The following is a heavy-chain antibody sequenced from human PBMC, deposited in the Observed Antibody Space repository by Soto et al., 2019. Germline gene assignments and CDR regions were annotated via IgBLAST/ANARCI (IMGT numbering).Heavy chain of an antibody. CDR2: ISGSGGST. D-gene: IGHD6-13*01. J-gene: IGHJ3*02. Sequence: GGSLRLSCAASGFTFSSYAMSWVRQAPGKGLEWVSAISGSGGSTYYADSVKGRFTISRDNSKNTLYLQMNSLRAEDTAVYYCAKAAGSSWYISLYAFDIWGQGTMVTVSS. CDR3: AKAAGSSWYISLYAFDI. V-gene: IGHV3-23*01. CDR1: GFTFSSYA.